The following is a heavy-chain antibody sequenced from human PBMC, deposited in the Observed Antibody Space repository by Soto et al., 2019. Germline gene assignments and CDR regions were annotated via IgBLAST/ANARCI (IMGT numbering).Heavy chain of an antibody. CDR2: ISGSGDIT. J-gene: IGHJ4*02. D-gene: IGHD3-9*01. V-gene: IGHV3-23*01. CDR1: GFSFSNSA. CDR3: AQVPQWVLRYHDWFFDY. Sequence: EVQLLESGGGLVQPGGSLRLSCAVSGFSFSNSAMTWVRQAPGKGLEWVSGISGSGDITYNTDSVKGRFAISRDTSENVVYLQMRSLIAEDTAVYYCAQVPQWVLRYHDWFFDYWGQGTLVTVSS.